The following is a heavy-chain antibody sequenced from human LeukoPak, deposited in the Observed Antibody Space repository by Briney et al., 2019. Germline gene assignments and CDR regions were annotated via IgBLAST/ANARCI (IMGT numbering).Heavy chain of an antibody. CDR1: GFTVSSNY. CDR2: IYSGGST. J-gene: IGHJ6*02. Sequence: GGSLRLSCAASGFTVSSNYMSWVRQAPGKGLEWVSVIYSGGSTYYADSVKGRFTISRDNSKNTLYLQMNSLRAEDTAVYYCARVRAAARYYYGMDVWGQGTAVTVSS. CDR3: ARVRAAARYYYGMDV. D-gene: IGHD6-13*01. V-gene: IGHV3-66*01.